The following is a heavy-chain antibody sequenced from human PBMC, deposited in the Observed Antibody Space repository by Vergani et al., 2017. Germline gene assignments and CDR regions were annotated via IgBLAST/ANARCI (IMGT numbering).Heavy chain of an antibody. CDR1: GFTFSNAW. D-gene: IGHD6-19*01. V-gene: IGHV3-15*01. CDR2: IKSKTDGGTT. CDR3: ARGRRVAGPPDDAFDI. J-gene: IGHJ3*02. Sequence: EVQLVESGGGLVKPGGSLRLSCAASGFTFSNAWMSWVRQAPGKGLEWVGRIKSKTDGGTTDYAAPVKGRFTISRENAKNSLYLQMNSLRAGDTAVYYCARGRRVAGPPDDAFDIWGQGTMVTVSS.